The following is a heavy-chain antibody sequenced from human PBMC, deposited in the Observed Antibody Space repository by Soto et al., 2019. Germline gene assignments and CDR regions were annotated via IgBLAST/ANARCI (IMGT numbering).Heavy chain of an antibody. V-gene: IGHV3-23*01. Sequence: HPGGSLRLSCAASGFTFSSYAMSWVRQAPGKGLEWVSAISGSGGSTYYADSVKGRFTISRGNSKNTLYLQMNSLRAEDTAVYYCAKVAVTINYYYYGMDVWGQGTTVTVSS. D-gene: IGHD4-4*01. CDR3: AKVAVTINYYYYGMDV. CDR1: GFTFSSYA. J-gene: IGHJ6*02. CDR2: ISGSGGST.